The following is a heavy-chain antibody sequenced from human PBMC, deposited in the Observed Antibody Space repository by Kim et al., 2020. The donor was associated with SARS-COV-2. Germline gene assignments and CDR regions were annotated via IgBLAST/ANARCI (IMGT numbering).Heavy chain of an antibody. J-gene: IGHJ4*02. CDR1: GGSFSGYY. Sequence: SETLSLTCAVYGGSFSGYYWSWIRQPPGKGLEWIGEINHSGSTNYNPSLKSRVTISVDTSKNQFSLKLSSVTAADTAVYYCARDRYDYVWGSYRPEPNFDYWGQGTLVTVSS. D-gene: IGHD3-16*02. V-gene: IGHV4-34*01. CDR3: ARDRYDYVWGSYRPEPNFDY. CDR2: INHSGST.